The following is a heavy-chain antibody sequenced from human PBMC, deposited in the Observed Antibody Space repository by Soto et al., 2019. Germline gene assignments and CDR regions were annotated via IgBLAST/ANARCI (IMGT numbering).Heavy chain of an antibody. CDR3: ARSVAVPGAHIDY. J-gene: IGHJ4*02. Sequence: SETLSLTCSVSGGSIIGSYGSLIRQSPGKGLEWLGYVYYTGSTNYSPSLRSRVSISVDTSKNEFSLRLSSVTAADTAVYFCARSVAVPGAHIDYWGQGTQVTVSS. V-gene: IGHV4-59*01. D-gene: IGHD6-19*01. CDR1: GGSIIGSY. CDR2: VYYTGST.